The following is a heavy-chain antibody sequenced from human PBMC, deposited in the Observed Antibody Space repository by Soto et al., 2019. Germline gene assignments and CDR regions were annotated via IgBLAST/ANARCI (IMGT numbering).Heavy chain of an antibody. CDR3: VRVVAIPGYPDN. D-gene: IGHD5-12*01. Sequence: QVQLVQSGAEVRQPASSVKVSCKTSGGTFSSYAISWVRQAPGQGLEWMGGIVPIVDTSTYAQKFQGRVTIIADDSTSTVYMELSSLRSDDAAVYYCVRVVAIPGYPDNWGQGTLVTVSS. J-gene: IGHJ4*02. CDR1: GGTFSSYA. CDR2: IVPIVDTS. V-gene: IGHV1-69*12.